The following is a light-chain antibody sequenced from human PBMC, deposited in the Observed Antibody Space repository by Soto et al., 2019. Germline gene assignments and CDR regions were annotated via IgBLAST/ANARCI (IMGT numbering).Light chain of an antibody. CDR2: DVS. V-gene: IGLV2-14*03. J-gene: IGLJ2*01. CDR3: ASYTSSRTQI. CDR1: SSDVGGYIY. Sequence: QSVLTQPASVSGSPGQSITISCTGTSSDVGGYIYVSWYQQHPGKAPKLMISDVSNRPSGVSNRFSGSKSGNTASLTISGLQTEDEADYYCASYTSSRTQIFGGGTKLTVL.